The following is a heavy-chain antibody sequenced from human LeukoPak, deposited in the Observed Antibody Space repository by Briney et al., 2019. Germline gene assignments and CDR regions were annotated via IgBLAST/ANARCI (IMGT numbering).Heavy chain of an antibody. J-gene: IGHJ3*02. CDR1: GGSFSGYY. V-gene: IGHV4-34*01. CDR2: INHSGST. CDR3: ARDGGRSGNAFDI. Sequence: SETLSLTCAVYGGSFSGYYWSWIRQPPGKGLEWIGEINHSGSTNYNPSLKSRVTISVDKSKNQFSLKLSSVTAADTAVYYCARDGGRSGNAFDIWGQGTMVTVSS. D-gene: IGHD6-19*01.